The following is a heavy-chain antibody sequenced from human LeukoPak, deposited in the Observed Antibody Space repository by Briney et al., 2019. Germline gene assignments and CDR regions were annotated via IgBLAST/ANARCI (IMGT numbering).Heavy chain of an antibody. D-gene: IGHD3-3*01. CDR2: INHSGST. Sequence: SETLSLTCAVYGGSFSGYYWSWIRQPPGKGLEWIGEINHSGSTNYNPSLKSRVTISVDTPKNQFSLKLSSVTAADTAVYYCARAKQYDFWSGYYRDPLYYYGMDVWGQGTTVTVSS. CDR3: ARAKQYDFWSGYYRDPLYYYGMDV. CDR1: GGSFSGYY. V-gene: IGHV4-34*01. J-gene: IGHJ6*02.